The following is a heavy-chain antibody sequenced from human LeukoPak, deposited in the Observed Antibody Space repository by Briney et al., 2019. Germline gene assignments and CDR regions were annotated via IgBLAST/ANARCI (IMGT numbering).Heavy chain of an antibody. CDR3: ASDKQWLAGY. D-gene: IGHD6-19*01. Sequence: PGGSLRLSCAASALTFSRASGLTFTDAWMSWVRQAPGKGLEWVGRIKSKAYGETTDYAAPVKGRFTISRDDSKNALYLQMNSLRSDDTAVYYCASDKQWLAGYWGQGALVTVSS. V-gene: IGHV3-15*01. J-gene: IGHJ4*02. CDR1: GLTFTDAW. CDR2: IKSKAYGETT.